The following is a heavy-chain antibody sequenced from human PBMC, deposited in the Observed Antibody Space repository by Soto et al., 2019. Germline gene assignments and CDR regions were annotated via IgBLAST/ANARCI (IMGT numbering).Heavy chain of an antibody. Sequence: SETLSLTCTVSGGSVSTFYCSWIRQPPGKGLERDGHVYYTGSTDYNPSHKSRDTISEDTTKNQVSLTLNSVTTAATAGYFFARDWGRPNFFYYWGQGTPVTGSS. V-gene: IGHV4-59*02. D-gene: IGHD3-16*01. CDR3: ARDWGRPNFFYY. CDR2: VYYTGST. J-gene: IGHJ4*02. CDR1: GGSVSTFY.